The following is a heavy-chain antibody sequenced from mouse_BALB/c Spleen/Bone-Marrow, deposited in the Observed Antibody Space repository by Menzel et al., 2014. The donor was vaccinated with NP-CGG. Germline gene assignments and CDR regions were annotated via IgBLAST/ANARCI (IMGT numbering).Heavy chain of an antibody. CDR1: GFSLAGYG. Sequence: VQLQESGPGLVAPSQRLSITRTVSGFSLAGYGVNWVRQPPGKGLEWLGMIWGDGSTDYNSALKSRLSISKDNSKSQVFLKMNSLQTDDTARYYCAREPHYYAMDYWGQGTSVTVSS. CDR2: IWGDGST. CDR3: AREPHYYAMDY. V-gene: IGHV2-6-7*01. J-gene: IGHJ4*01.